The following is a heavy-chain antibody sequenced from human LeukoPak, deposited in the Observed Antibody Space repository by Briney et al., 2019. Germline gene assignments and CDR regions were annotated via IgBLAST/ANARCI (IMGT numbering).Heavy chain of an antibody. CDR1: GGSFSGYY. J-gene: IGHJ4*02. Sequence: SETLSLTCAVYGGSFSGYYWSWIRQPPGKGLEWIGEINHSGSTNYNPSLKSRVTISVDTSKNQFSLKLSSVTAADTAVYYCARLRQVWGQGTLVTVSS. V-gene: IGHV4-34*01. CDR3: ARLRQV. CDR2: INHSGST.